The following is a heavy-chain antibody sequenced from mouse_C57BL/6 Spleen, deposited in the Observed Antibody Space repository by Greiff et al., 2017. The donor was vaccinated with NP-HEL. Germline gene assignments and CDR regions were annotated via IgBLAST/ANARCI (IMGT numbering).Heavy chain of an antibody. V-gene: IGHV1-50*01. CDR1: GYTFTSYW. D-gene: IGHD1-1*01. CDR2: IDPSDSYT. J-gene: IGHJ2*01. CDR3: AKRATVPHFDY. Sequence: QVQLQQPGAELVKPGASVKLSCKASGYTFTSYWMQWVKQRPGQGLEWIGEIDPSDSYTNYNQKFKGKATLTVDTSSSTAYMQLSSLTSEDSAVYYCAKRATVPHFDYWGQGTTLTVSS.